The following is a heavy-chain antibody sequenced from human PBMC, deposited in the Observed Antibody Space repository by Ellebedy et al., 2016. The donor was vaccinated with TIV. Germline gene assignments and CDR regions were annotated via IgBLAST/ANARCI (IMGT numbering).Heavy chain of an antibody. J-gene: IGHJ5*02. CDR1: GGSFSGYY. CDR2: ISHSGYT. V-gene: IGHV4-34*01. CDR3: AAVWLGDSHWFDP. D-gene: IGHD3-10*01. Sequence: MPSETLSPTCAVYGGSFSGYYWTWIRQTPGKGLEWIGEISHSGYTNYNPSPKSRVTISVDASKDHFSLKLRSVTAAATAIYYCAAVWLGDSHWFDPWGQGTLVTVSS.